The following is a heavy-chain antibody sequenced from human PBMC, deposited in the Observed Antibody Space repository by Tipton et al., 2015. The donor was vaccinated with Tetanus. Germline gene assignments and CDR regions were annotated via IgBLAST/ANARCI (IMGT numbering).Heavy chain of an antibody. CDR3: AREADCSGGSFFSVDFDN. Sequence: SLRLSCAASGFIFSSYGIHWVRQAPGKGLEWVAVSCYDGTDKYYADSVKGRFTISRDNSKNTLYLQMNSLRAEDTAVYYCAREADCSGGSFFSVDFDNWGQGTQVPLSS. CDR1: GFIFSSYG. V-gene: IGHV3-33*01. CDR2: SCYDGTDK. D-gene: IGHD2-15*01. J-gene: IGHJ4*02.